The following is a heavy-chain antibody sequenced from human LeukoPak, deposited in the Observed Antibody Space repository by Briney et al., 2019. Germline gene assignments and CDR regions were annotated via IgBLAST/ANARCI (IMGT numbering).Heavy chain of an antibody. J-gene: IGHJ3*01. V-gene: IGHV3-13*04. CDR2: IGTAGDT. Sequence: VGSLRLSCTASGFTFSSYDMHWVRQAAGKGLEWVSAIGTAGDTYFPGSVKSRFTISRENAKSSLYLQMNSLRDGDTAVYFCARGTVITGAFDVWGQGTMVTVSS. D-gene: IGHD4-11*01. CDR3: ARGTVITGAFDV. CDR1: GFTFSSYD.